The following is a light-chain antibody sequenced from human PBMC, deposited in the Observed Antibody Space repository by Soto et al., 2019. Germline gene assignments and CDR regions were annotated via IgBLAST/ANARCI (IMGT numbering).Light chain of an antibody. CDR3: NSFTSSSPTYV. CDR2: DVN. V-gene: IGLV2-14*01. Sequence: QSVLTQPDSVSGSPGQSITISCTGVSTDVGSYNYVSWYQQHPGKAPKVIIYDVNNRPSGVSSRFSGSKSGNTASLTISGLQAEDEADYYCNSFTSSSPTYVFGTGTKLTVL. J-gene: IGLJ1*01. CDR1: STDVGSYNY.